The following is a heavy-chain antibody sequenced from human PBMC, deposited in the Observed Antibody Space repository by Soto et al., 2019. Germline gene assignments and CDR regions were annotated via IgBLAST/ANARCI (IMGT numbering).Heavy chain of an antibody. D-gene: IGHD6-19*01. CDR1: GYTFTSYG. CDR2: ISAYNGNT. CDR3: ARSERYSSGWYAGLPYYFDY. J-gene: IGHJ4*02. Sequence: ASVKVSCKASGYTFTSYGIGWVRQATGQGLEWMGWISAYNGNTNYAQKLQGRVTMTTDTSTSTAYMELRSLRSDDTAVYYCARSERYSSGWYAGLPYYFDYWGQGTLVTVSS. V-gene: IGHV1-18*01.